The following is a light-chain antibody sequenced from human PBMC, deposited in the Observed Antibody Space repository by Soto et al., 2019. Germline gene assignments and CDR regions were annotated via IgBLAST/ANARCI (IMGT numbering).Light chain of an antibody. CDR2: KAS. Sequence: DIHMTQSPSTLSGSVGDRVTITCRASQTISSWLAWYQQKPGKAPKLLIYKASTLKSGVPSRFSGSGSGTEFTLTISSLQPDDFATYYCQQYNSYSEAFGQVTKVDIK. V-gene: IGKV1-5*03. CDR3: QQYNSYSEA. CDR1: QTISSW. J-gene: IGKJ1*01.